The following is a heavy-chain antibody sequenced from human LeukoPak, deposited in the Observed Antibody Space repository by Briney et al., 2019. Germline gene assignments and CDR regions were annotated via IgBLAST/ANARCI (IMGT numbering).Heavy chain of an antibody. V-gene: IGHV1-2*02. CDR3: ARDLGIAARPFGY. CDR2: INPNSGGT. D-gene: IGHD6-6*01. J-gene: IGHJ4*02. Sequence: ASVKVSCKASGYTFTGYYMHWVRQAPGQGLEWMGWINPNSGGTNYAQKFQGRVTMTRDTSISTAYMELSRLRSDDTAVYYCARDLGIAARPFGYWGQGTLVTVSS. CDR1: GYTFTGYY.